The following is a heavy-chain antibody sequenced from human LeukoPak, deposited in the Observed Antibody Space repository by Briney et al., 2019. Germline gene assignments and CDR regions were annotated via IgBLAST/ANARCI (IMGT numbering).Heavy chain of an antibody. D-gene: IGHD6-13*01. J-gene: IGHJ5*02. CDR1: GFTFSSYA. V-gene: IGHV3-30*01. Sequence: GGSLRLSCAASGFTFSSYAMHWVRQAPGKGLEWVAVISYDGSNKYYADSVKGRFTISRDDSKKTLYLQMNGLRAEDTAVYYCAREGQPYNWFDPWGQGTLVTVSS. CDR2: ISYDGSNK. CDR3: AREGQPYNWFDP.